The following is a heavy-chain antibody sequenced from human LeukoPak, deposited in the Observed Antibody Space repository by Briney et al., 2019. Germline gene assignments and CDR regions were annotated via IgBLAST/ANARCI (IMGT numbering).Heavy chain of an antibody. CDR1: GYTFTSYW. CDR3: ASHYGSGSYPLDY. D-gene: IGHD3-10*01. V-gene: IGHV5-51*01. J-gene: IGHJ4*02. Sequence: GESLKISCKGSGYTFTSYWIGWVRQMPGKGLEWMGIIYPGDSVTRYSPSFQGQVTISADKSIGTAYLQWSSLKASDTAMYYCASHYGSGSYPLDYWGQGTLVTVSS. CDR2: IYPGDSVT.